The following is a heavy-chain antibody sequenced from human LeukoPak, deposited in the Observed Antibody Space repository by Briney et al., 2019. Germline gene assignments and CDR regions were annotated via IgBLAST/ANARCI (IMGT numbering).Heavy chain of an antibody. Sequence: GGSLRLSCAASGFTFSSYAMHWVRQAPGKGLEWVANIKQDGSEKYYVDSVKGRFTISRDNAKNSLYLQMNSLRAEDTAVYYCARDGGARYYDFWSGYYPHNYFDYWGQGTLVTVSS. D-gene: IGHD3-3*01. CDR3: ARDGGARYYDFWSGYYPHNYFDY. CDR1: GFTFSSYA. V-gene: IGHV3-7*03. J-gene: IGHJ4*02. CDR2: IKQDGSEK.